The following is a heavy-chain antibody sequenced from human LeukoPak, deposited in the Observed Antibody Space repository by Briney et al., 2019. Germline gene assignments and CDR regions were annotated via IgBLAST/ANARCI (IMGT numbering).Heavy chain of an antibody. CDR1: GYTFTSYA. V-gene: IGHV1-3*03. Sequence: ASVKVSCKASGYTFTSYAMHWVRQAPGQRLEWMGWINAGNGNTKYSQEFQGRVTITRDTPASTAYMELSSLRSEDMAVYYCARGIALYAFDIWGQGTMVTVSS. CDR3: ARGIALYAFDI. J-gene: IGHJ3*02. D-gene: IGHD6-13*01. CDR2: INAGNGNT.